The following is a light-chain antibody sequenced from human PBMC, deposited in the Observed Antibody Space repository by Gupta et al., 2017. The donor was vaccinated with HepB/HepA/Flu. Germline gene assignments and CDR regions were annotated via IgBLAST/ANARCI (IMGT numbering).Light chain of an antibody. Sequence: QAGLTQPPSVSTGLRPTATLTYTGDNHGVAWQQQHQGHPPILLLFRNNSRASGISERFSASRSGNTASLTISRLQPEDEADYYCSTWDSSRRGYVFGTGTKVTVL. V-gene: IGLV10-54*04. CDR2: RNN. CDR1: NHG. J-gene: IGLJ1*01. CDR3: STWDSSRRGYV.